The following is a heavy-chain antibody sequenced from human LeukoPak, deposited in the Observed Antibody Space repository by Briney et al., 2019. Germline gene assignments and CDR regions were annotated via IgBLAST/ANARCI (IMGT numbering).Heavy chain of an antibody. D-gene: IGHD3-10*01. CDR3: AKDLWRLDY. V-gene: IGHV3-23*01. J-gene: IGHJ4*02. CDR2: ISGSGGST. Sequence: PGGSLRLSCAAPGFTFSSYAMSSVRQAPGKGLEWVSAISGSGGSTYYAASLKGRFTISRDNSTTTLYLQMNSLRAEDTAVYYCAKDLWRLDYWGQGTLVTVSS. CDR1: GFTFSSYA.